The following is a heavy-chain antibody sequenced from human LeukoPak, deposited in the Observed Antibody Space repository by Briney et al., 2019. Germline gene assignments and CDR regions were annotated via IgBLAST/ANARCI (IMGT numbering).Heavy chain of an antibody. CDR1: GYTFTGYY. V-gene: IGHV1-2*02. D-gene: IGHD6-13*01. CDR2: INPNSGGT. CDR3: ARGGDSSSWYGWFDP. Sequence: ASVKVSCKASGYTFTGYYMHWVRQAPGQGLEWMGWINPNSGGTIYEQKFQGRVTMTRDTSISTAYMELSRLRSDDTAVYYCARGGDSSSWYGWFDPWGQGPLVTVSS. J-gene: IGHJ5*02.